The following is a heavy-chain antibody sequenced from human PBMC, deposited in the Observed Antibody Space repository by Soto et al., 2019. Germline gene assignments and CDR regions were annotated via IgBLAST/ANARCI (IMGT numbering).Heavy chain of an antibody. CDR1: GGSISSSSYY. Sequence: QLQLQESGPGLVKPSETLSLTCTVSGGSISSSSYYWGWIRQPPGKGLEGIGSIYYSGSTYYNPSLKSRVTISVDTSKNQFSLKLSSVTAADTAVYYCARLIVVVPAAITGALDGWGQGTLVTVSS. D-gene: IGHD2-2*01. CDR3: ARLIVVVPAAITGALDG. CDR2: IYYSGST. V-gene: IGHV4-39*01. J-gene: IGHJ4*02.